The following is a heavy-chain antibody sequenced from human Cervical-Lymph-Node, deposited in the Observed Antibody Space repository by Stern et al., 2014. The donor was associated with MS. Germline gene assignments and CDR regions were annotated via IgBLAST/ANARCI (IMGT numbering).Heavy chain of an antibody. J-gene: IGHJ6*02. CDR1: GFTFSDFY. Sequence: VQLVESGGGLVKPGGSLRLSCAASGFTFSDFYMSWIRQAPGKGLEWISYIVGSGSTIYYADSVKGRFTISRDTAKHSLYLQMNSLRAEDTAVYYCARSPQRYVRLIYGGDYYYNGMDVWGQGTTVTVSS. CDR2: IVGSGSTI. V-gene: IGHV3-11*01. D-gene: IGHD4-23*01. CDR3: ARSPQRYVRLIYGGDYYYNGMDV.